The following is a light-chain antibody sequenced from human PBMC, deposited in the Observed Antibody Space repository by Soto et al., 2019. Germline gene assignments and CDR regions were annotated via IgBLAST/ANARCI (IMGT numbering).Light chain of an antibody. Sequence: QSALTQPASVSGSPGQSITISCTGTSSDVGGYNYVSWYQHHPGKAPKLMIYDVSYRPSGVSNRFSGSKSGNTASLTISDLQAEDEADYYCSSYTYSSTVIFSGGTKLTVL. CDR1: SSDVGGYNY. CDR3: SSYTYSSTVI. CDR2: DVS. V-gene: IGLV2-14*03. J-gene: IGLJ2*01.